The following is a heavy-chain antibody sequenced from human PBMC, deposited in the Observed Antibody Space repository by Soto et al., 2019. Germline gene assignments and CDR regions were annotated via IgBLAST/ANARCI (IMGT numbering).Heavy chain of an antibody. V-gene: IGHV3-9*01. J-gene: IGHJ4*02. Sequence: EVQLVESGGGLVQPGRSLRLSCAASGFTFDDYAMHWVRQAPGKGLEWVSGISWNSGSIRYADSVKGRFTISRDNDKNPLYLQMNSLRAEDTALYYCAKDLPSVPGSYFDYWGQGTLVTVSS. CDR3: AKDLPSVPGSYFDY. CDR2: ISWNSGSI. CDR1: GFTFDDYA. D-gene: IGHD3-10*01.